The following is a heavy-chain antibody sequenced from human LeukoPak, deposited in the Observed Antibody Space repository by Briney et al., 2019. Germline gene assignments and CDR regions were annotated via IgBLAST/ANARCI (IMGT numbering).Heavy chain of an antibody. V-gene: IGHV3-23*01. CDR2: ISGGGGRT. J-gene: IGHJ4*02. CDR1: GFIFSDYA. Sequence: GGSLRLSCAASGFIFSDYAMSWVRQAPGKGLEWVSAISGGGGRTYYADSVKGRFTISRDNSKNTLYLQVNSLRAEDTAVYYCAKALYYYDSSDYFGYWGKGTLVTVSS. D-gene: IGHD3-22*01. CDR3: AKALYYYDSSDYFGY.